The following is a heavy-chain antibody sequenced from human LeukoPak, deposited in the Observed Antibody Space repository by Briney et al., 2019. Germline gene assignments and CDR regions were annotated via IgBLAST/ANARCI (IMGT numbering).Heavy chain of an antibody. CDR2: ISYDGSDK. CDR1: GFTFSSYG. Sequence: GGSLRLSCAASGFTFSSYGMHWVRQAPGKGLEWVAFISYDGSDKYYADSVKGRFTISRDNPKSTLYLQMNSLRTEDTAVYYCAKDYYGSGSYFDYWGQGTLVTVSS. D-gene: IGHD3-10*01. J-gene: IGHJ4*02. CDR3: AKDYYGSGSYFDY. V-gene: IGHV3-30*18.